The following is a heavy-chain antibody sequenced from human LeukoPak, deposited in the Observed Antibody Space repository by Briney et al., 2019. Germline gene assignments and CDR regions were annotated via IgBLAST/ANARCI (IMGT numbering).Heavy chain of an antibody. CDR3: AVDCSGTTCYGQSAFDI. CDR1: GFTFSSYA. CDR2: ISDSGGRT. Sequence: GGSLRLSCAASGFTFSSYAMSWVRQAPGKGLEWVSVISDSGGRTSYADSVKGRFTISRDNSKNTLYLQMNSLRVEDTAVYYCAVDCSGTTCYGQSAFDIWGQGTMVTVSS. V-gene: IGHV3-23*01. D-gene: IGHD2-2*01. J-gene: IGHJ3*02.